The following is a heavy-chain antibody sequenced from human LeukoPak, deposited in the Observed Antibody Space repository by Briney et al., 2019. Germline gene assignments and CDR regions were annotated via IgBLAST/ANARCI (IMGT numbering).Heavy chain of an antibody. J-gene: IGHJ4*02. D-gene: IGHD3-22*01. V-gene: IGHV1-2*02. Sequence: ASVKVSCKASGYTFTSYGISWVRQAPGQGLEWMGWINPNSGGTNYAQKFQGRVTMTRDTSISTAYMELSRLRSDDTAVYYCTRDQYDRTDYWGQGTLVTVSS. CDR2: INPNSGGT. CDR3: TRDQYDRTDY. CDR1: GYTFTSYG.